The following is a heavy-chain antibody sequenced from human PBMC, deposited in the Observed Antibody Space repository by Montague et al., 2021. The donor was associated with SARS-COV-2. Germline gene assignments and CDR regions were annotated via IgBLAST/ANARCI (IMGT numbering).Heavy chain of an antibody. Sequence: SLRLSCAASGFTFSSYEMNWVRQAPGKGLEWVSYISSSGSTIYYADSVKGRFTISRDNAKNSLYLQMNSLRAEDTAVYYCATSLLWFGELFAWGQGTLVTVSS. D-gene: IGHD3-10*01. CDR2: ISSSGSTI. CDR1: GFTFSSYE. CDR3: ATSLLWFGELFA. J-gene: IGHJ5*02. V-gene: IGHV3-48*03.